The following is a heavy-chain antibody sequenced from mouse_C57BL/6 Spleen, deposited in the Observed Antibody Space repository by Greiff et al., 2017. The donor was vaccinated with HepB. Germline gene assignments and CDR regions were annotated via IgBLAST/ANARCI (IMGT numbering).Heavy chain of an antibody. CDR3: ARGRDRYYFDY. CDR2: IDPSDSYT. D-gene: IGHD3-3*01. J-gene: IGHJ2*01. CDR1: GYTFTSYW. Sequence: QVQLQQPGAELVKPGASVKLSCKASGYTFTSYWMQWVKQRPGQGLEWIGEIDPSDSYTNYNQKFKGKATLTVDTSSSTAYMQLSSLTSEDSAVYYCARGRDRYYFDYWGQGTTLTVSS. V-gene: IGHV1-50*01.